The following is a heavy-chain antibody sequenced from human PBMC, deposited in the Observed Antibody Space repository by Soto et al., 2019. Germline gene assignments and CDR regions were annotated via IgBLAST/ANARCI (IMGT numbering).Heavy chain of an antibody. V-gene: IGHV4-39*01. CDR3: ARQDIVLMMYDY. CDR1: GTSIMSSSYY. J-gene: IGHJ4*02. D-gene: IGHD2-8*01. CDR2: IYYTGTT. Sequence: PSETLSLTCTVSGTSIMSSSYYWGWIRQPPGKGLEWIGNIYYTGTTYYNPSLKSRVTISVDKSKNQLSLRLGSVTAADTAVYYCARQDIVLMMYDYWGRGTLVTVSS.